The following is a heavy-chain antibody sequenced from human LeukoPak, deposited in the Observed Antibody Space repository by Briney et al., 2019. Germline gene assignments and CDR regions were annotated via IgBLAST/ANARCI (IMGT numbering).Heavy chain of an antibody. V-gene: IGHV1-18*04. J-gene: IGHJ4*02. CDR1: GYTFTSYG. Sequence: ASVKVSCKASGYTFTSYGISWVRQAPGQGLEWMGWISAYNGNTNYAQKLQGRVTMTTDTSTSTAYMELRSLRSDDTAVYYCVRDGAYYDILTGYHPLDYWGQGTLVTVSS. CDR2: ISAYNGNT. D-gene: IGHD3-9*01. CDR3: VRDGAYYDILTGYHPLDY.